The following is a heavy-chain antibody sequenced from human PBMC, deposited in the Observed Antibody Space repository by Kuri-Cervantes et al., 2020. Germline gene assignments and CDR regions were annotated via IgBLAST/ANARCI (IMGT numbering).Heavy chain of an antibody. D-gene: IGHD3-10*01. CDR1: GGTFSNYA. CDR2: IIPIFGTA. J-gene: IGHJ6*03. V-gene: IGHV1-69*13. CDR3: AREPSYGVQGFGYLDG. Sequence: SVKVSCKASGGTFSNYAINWVRQAPGQGLEWMGGIIPIFGTANYAQKFQGRVTITADESTSTAYMELSSLRSEDTAVYYCAREPSYGVQGFGYLDGWGKGTTVTVSS.